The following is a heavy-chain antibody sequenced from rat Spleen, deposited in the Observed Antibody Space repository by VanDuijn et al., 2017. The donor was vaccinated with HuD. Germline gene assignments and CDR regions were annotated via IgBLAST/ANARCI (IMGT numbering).Heavy chain of an antibody. Sequence: EVRLVESGGGLVRPGGSLKVSCEASGFIFRNYDMVWVRQAPTMGLEWVASISPSGGSSYYRDSVKGRFTISRDNAKSTLYLQMDSLRSEDTATYYCTRERLRVYLPFDYWGQGVMVTVSS. CDR1: GFIFRNYD. J-gene: IGHJ2*01. D-gene: IGHD1-9*01. CDR3: TRERLRVYLPFDY. V-gene: IGHV5-27*01. CDR2: ISPSGGSS.